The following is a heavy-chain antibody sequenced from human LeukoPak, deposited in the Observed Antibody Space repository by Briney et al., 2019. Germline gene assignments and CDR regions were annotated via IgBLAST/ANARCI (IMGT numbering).Heavy chain of an antibody. CDR1: VYSISSGNY. V-gene: IGHV4-38-2*02. D-gene: IGHD6-19*01. CDR2: IYRSGTT. J-gene: IGHJ4*02. Sequence: SETLSLTCTVSVYSISSGNYWGWIRQPPGKGLEWIGSIYRSGTTYYNPSLKSRVIITVDTSKNQFSLNLSSVTAADTAVYYCARVAGSSGWYPAEDYFDYWGQGTLVTVSS. CDR3: ARVAGSSGWYPAEDYFDY.